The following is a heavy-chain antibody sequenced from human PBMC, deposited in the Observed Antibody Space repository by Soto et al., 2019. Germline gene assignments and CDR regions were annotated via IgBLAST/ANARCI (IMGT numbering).Heavy chain of an antibody. V-gene: IGHV1-3*01. CDR3: ARGGVVVAATFDY. CDR1: GYTFTSYA. D-gene: IGHD2-15*01. CDR2: INAGNGNT. J-gene: IGHJ4*02. Sequence: QVQLVQSGAEVKKPGASVKVSCKASGYTFTSYAMHWVRQAPGQRLEWMGWINAGNGNTKYSQKFQGRVTITRDTSAGTAYMELSSLRSEDTAVYYCARGGVVVAATFDYWGQGTLVTVSS.